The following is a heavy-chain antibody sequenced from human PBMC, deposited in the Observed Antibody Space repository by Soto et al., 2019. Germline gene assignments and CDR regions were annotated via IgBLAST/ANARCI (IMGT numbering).Heavy chain of an antibody. V-gene: IGHV3-23*01. CDR1: GFTFSSYA. CDR3: AKGNLSAPMYYFDY. Sequence: GGSLRLSCAASGFTFSSYAMNWVRQAPGKGLEWVSSTGGISGMTFFADSVKGRFTVSRDTSKNTLYLEMNTLRVEDTAVYYCAKGNLSAPMYYFDYWGQGTPVTVSS. J-gene: IGHJ4*02. CDR2: TGGISGMT. D-gene: IGHD3-16*02.